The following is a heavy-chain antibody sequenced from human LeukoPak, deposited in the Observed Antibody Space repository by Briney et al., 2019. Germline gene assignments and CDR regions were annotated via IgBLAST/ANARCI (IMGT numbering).Heavy chain of an antibody. D-gene: IGHD3-10*01. CDR1: GFTFSSYA. J-gene: IGHJ3*02. Sequence: GGSLRLSCAASGFTFSSYAMHWVRQAPGKGLEWVAVISYDGSNKYYADSVKGRFTISRDNAKNSLYLQMNSLRDEDTAVYYCARGPGTLWFGEVKNAFDIWGQGTMVTVSS. CDR3: ARGPGTLWFGEVKNAFDI. CDR2: ISYDGSNK. V-gene: IGHV3-30*04.